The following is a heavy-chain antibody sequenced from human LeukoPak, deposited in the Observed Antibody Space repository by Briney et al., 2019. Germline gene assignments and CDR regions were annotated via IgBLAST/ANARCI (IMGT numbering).Heavy chain of an antibody. D-gene: IGHD6-19*01. J-gene: IGHJ5*02. Sequence: GGSLRLSCAASGFTFSSYSMNWVRQAPGKGLEWVSSTSSSSNYIYYADSVKGRFTISRDNAKNSLYLQMNSLRAEDTAVYYCARDPSSGWYLKGWFDPWGQGTLVTVSS. CDR2: TSSSSNYI. V-gene: IGHV3-21*01. CDR3: ARDPSSGWYLKGWFDP. CDR1: GFTFSSYS.